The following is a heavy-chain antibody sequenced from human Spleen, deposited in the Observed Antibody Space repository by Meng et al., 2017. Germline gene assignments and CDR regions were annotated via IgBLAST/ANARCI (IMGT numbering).Heavy chain of an antibody. D-gene: IGHD1-14*01. Sequence: EVQLVDSGGGLVQPGGSVRLSCVASGFALSSYDIHWVRHVPGKGLEWVARIIAKSDGGKIDYAAPVKGRFIISRDDSQNMLFLQMNDLKTEDTGIYYCTARTGSDWGQGTLVTVSS. J-gene: IGHJ4*02. V-gene: IGHV3-15*01. CDR2: IIAKSDGGKI. CDR3: TARTGSD. CDR1: GFALSSYD.